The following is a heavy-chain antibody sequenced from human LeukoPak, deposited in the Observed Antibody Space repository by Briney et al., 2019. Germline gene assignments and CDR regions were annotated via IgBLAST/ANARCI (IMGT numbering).Heavy chain of an antibody. J-gene: IGHJ4*02. CDR3: ARDLRYCSSTSCYYYFDY. CDR1: GGTFSSYA. CDR2: IIPIFGTA. V-gene: IGHV1-69*13. D-gene: IGHD2-2*01. Sequence: ASVKVSCKASGGTFSSYAISWVRQAPGQGLGWMGGIIPIFGTANYAQKFQGRVTITADESTSTAYMELSSLRSEDTAVYYCARDLRYCSSTSCYYYFDYWGQGTLVTVSS.